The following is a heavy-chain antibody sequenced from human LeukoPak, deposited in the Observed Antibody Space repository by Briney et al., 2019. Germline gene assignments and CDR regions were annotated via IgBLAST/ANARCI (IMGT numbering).Heavy chain of an antibody. CDR2: ISSTSSTI. J-gene: IGHJ3*02. Sequence: ISSTSSTISYADSVKGRFTISRDNAKNSLYLQMNSLRAEDTAVYYCARGGPTVVTLDAFDIWGQGTMVTVSS. D-gene: IGHD4-23*01. V-gene: IGHV3-48*01. CDR3: ARGGPTVVTLDAFDI.